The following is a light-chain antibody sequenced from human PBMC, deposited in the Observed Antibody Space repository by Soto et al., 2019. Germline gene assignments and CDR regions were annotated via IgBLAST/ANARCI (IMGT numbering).Light chain of an antibody. Sequence: QSALTQPRSVSGSPGQSVTISCTGTSSDVGVYNYASWYQQYPGKAPKLMICDVTKRPSGVPDRFSGSKSGNTASLTISGLQAEDEADYYCCSYAGSYVVFGGGTKVTVL. V-gene: IGLV2-11*01. CDR3: CSYAGSYVV. CDR2: DVT. CDR1: SSDVGVYNY. J-gene: IGLJ2*01.